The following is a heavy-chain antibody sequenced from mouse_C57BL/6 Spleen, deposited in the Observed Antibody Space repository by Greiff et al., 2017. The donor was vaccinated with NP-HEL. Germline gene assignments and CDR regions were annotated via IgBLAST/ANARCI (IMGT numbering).Heavy chain of an antibody. Sequence: VQLKESGGGLVQPGGSLKLSCAASGFTFSDYYMYWVRQTPEKRLEWVAYISNGGGSTYYPDTVKGRFTISRDNAKNTLYLQMSRLKSEDTAMYYCARLFDYDGRYFDVWGTGTTVTVSS. CDR3: ARLFDYDGRYFDV. CDR1: GFTFSDYY. J-gene: IGHJ1*03. CDR2: ISNGGGST. D-gene: IGHD2-4*01. V-gene: IGHV5-12*01.